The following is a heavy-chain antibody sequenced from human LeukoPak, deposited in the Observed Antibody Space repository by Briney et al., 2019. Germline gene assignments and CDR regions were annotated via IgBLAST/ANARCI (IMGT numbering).Heavy chain of an antibody. V-gene: IGHV3-48*03. Sequence: PGGSLRLTCAASGFSFSSYERNWVRQAPGKGLEWVSYISSSGNTIYYADSVKGRFTISRDNAKNSLYMQMNSLRAEDTAVYFCARDFRGYRDYELYFGYCGQGTLVTVSS. CDR2: ISSSGNTI. CDR1: GFSFSSYE. J-gene: IGHJ4*02. CDR3: ARDFRGYRDYELYFGY. D-gene: IGHD5-12*01.